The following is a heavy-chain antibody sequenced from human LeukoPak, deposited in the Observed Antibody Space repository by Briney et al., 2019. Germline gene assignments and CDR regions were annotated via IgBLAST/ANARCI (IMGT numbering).Heavy chain of an antibody. Sequence: SGGSLRLSCAASGFTFSSYIMNWVRQAPGKGLEWVSYISSSSSTIYYADSVKGRFNISRDNAKNSLYLQMNSLRAEDTAVYYCARVEGYSYGYGDYWGQGTLVTVSS. CDR2: ISSSSSTI. D-gene: IGHD5-18*01. CDR1: GFTFSSYI. CDR3: ARVEGYSYGYGDY. J-gene: IGHJ4*02. V-gene: IGHV3-48*04.